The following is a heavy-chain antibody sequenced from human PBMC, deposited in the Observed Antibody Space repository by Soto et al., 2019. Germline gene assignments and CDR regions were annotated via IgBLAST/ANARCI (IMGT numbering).Heavy chain of an antibody. J-gene: IGHJ3*01. CDR1: GDTFSHYY. CDR2: IYPSFHSP. V-gene: IGHV1-46*01. D-gene: IGHD1-26*01. CDR3: ARAQVSGTIEIGFSV. Sequence: QVQLVQSGAEVKKPGASVKISCKTSGDTFSHYYMHWVRQAPGQGLEWMSIIYPSFHSPTYSQNFQGRHNVTRDASPLTVYMELGSLKSEDTAVYYCARAQVSGTIEIGFSVWGQGTLVTVSS.